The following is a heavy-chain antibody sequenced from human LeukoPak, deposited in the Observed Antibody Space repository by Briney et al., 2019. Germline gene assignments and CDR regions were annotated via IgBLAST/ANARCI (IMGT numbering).Heavy chain of an antibody. Sequence: PSETLSLTCNVSGDSISGYHWSWIRQPPGKGLEWLGYIYYSGSSNYNPSLKSRVTMSADTSKNQFSLKLSSVTAADTAVYYCARVPRSYYYYYYMDVWGKGTTVTVSS. CDR1: GDSISGYH. V-gene: IGHV4-59*01. CDR2: IYYSGSS. CDR3: ARVPRSYYYYYYMDV. J-gene: IGHJ6*03.